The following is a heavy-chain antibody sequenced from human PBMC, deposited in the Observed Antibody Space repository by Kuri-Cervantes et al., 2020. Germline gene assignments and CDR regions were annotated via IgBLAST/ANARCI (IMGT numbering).Heavy chain of an antibody. CDR1: GTSVSSGVHH. CDR3: ATYFVGVGGRGN. CDR2: IYPGQSN. D-gene: IGHD3-10*01. J-gene: IGHJ4*02. V-gene: IGHV4-61*08. Sequence: GSLSLTCTVSGTSVSSGVHHWSWIRQPPGRGLEWIGCIYPGQSNRYNPSLQSRVTISVDTSKNQLSLKVTSVTAADTAVYYCATYFVGVGGRGNWGQGILVTVSS.